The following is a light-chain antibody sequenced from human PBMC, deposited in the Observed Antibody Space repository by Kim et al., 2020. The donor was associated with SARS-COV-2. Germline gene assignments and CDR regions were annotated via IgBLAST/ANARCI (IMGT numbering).Light chain of an antibody. Sequence: GPRVTLACSGSSSSIGSNYVSWYQQLPGMAPKLLIYKNDQRPSGVPDRFSGSKSGTSASLAISGLQSEDEADYYCSAWDDSLSGRVFGGGTQLTVL. J-gene: IGLJ3*02. CDR3: SAWDDSLSGRV. CDR2: KND. V-gene: IGLV1-47*01. CDR1: SSSIGSNY.